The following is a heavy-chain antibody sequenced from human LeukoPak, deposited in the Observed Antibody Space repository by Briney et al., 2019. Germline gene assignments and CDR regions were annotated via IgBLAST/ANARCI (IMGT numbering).Heavy chain of an antibody. J-gene: IGHJ6*02. CDR2: ISYSGNT. V-gene: IGHV4-59*08. CDR3: ATYTIAAGGYYYYGMDV. D-gene: IGHD6-13*01. CDR1: GGSISSYY. Sequence: SETLSLTCTVSGGSISSYYWNWIRQPPGKRLQWIGYISYSGNTNYNPSLKSRVTISVDTSKNQFSLKLSSVTAADTAVYFCATYTIAAGGYYYYGMDVWGQGTTVTVSS.